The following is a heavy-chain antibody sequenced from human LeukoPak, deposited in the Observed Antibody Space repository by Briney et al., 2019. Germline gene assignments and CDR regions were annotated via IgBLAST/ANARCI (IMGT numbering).Heavy chain of an antibody. CDR2: INSISGEI. J-gene: IGHJ4*02. CDR1: GFTFSYYS. CDR3: AKDEEWELLYYFDY. Sequence: PGGSLRLSCVASGFTFSYYSMNWVRQAPGKGLEWVSYINSISGEIWYADSVKGRFTISRDNSKNTLYLQMNSLRAEDTAVYYCAKDEEWELLYYFDYWGQGTLVTVSS. V-gene: IGHV3-48*01. D-gene: IGHD1-26*01.